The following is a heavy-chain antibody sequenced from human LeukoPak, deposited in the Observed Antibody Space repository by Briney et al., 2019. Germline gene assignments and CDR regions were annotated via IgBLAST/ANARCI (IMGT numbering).Heavy chain of an antibody. CDR1: GGSVSSGSYH. Sequence: SETLSLTCTVSGGSVSSGSYHWSWIRQPPGKGLEWIGDIYYTGSTNYNPSLKSRVTMSVDTSKNQFSLRLSSVTAADTAVYYCARAADILTGYPLMNWGQGTLVTVSS. CDR3: ARAADILTGYPLMN. V-gene: IGHV4-61*01. CDR2: IYYTGST. D-gene: IGHD3-9*01. J-gene: IGHJ4*02.